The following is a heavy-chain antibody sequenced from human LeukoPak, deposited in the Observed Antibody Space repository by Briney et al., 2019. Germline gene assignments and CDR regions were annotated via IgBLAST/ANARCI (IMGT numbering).Heavy chain of an antibody. CDR2: IYYSGST. CDR1: GGSISSSSHY. J-gene: IGHJ4*02. CDR3: ARLGDSSGYYYVPYYFDY. Sequence: SETLSLTCTVSGGSISSSSHYWGWIRQPPGKRLEWIGSIYYSGSTYYNPSLKSRVTISVDTSKNQFSLKLSSVTAADTAVYYCARLGDSSGYYYVPYYFDYWGQGTLVTVSS. D-gene: IGHD3-22*01. V-gene: IGHV4-39*01.